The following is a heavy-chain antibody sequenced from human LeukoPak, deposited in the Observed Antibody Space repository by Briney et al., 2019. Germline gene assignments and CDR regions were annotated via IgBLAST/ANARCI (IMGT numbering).Heavy chain of an antibody. V-gene: IGHV3-23*01. Sequence: GGSLRLSCAASGVTFSDYAVSWVRLSPGKGLEWVSGISGRGKMAHNRGYGKGRFTFYRDNYKNVVYLQLNTLRAEDPDIYYCALDKAATEGPWKPRVDRATYGLDVWGQGTTVTVSS. D-gene: IGHD6-13*01. CDR1: GVTFSDYA. CDR2: ISGRGKMA. J-gene: IGHJ6*02. CDR3: ALDKAATEGPWKPRVDRATYGLDV.